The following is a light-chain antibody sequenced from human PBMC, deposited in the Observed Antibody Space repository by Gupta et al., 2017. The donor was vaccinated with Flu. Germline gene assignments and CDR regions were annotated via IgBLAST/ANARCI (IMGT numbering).Light chain of an antibody. CDR1: QDINNY. J-gene: IGKJ4*01. V-gene: IGKV1-33*01. CDR3: QHYYNLPLT. Sequence: DIQMTQSPSSLSASVGDRVTITCQASQDINNYLNWYQQKPGKAPKLLIYDASNLETGVSSRFSGSGSGTDFTFTISSLQPEDIATYYCQHYYNLPLTFGGGTKVEI. CDR2: DAS.